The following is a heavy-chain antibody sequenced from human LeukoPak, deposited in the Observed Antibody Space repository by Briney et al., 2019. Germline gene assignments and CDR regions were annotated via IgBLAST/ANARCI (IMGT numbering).Heavy chain of an antibody. CDR1: AYTFTTFD. D-gene: IGHD2-8*02. J-gene: IGHJ4*02. CDR2: VNPNSGDT. V-gene: IGHV1-8*02. CDR3: ARVDTGLTY. Sequence: GASVKLSCKSSAYTFTTFDIGRVRQPPGQGIEWMGWVNPNSGDTGYAQQFQGRVNLTRNTAIATAYTELSSLKSEDTAVYYWARVDTGLTYWGQGTLIIVSS.